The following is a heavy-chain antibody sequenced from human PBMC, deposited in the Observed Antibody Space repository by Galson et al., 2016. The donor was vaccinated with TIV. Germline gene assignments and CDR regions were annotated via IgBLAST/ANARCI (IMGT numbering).Heavy chain of an antibody. J-gene: IGHJ4*02. CDR3: ASVESSYSFDY. D-gene: IGHD5-24*01. CDR1: GFTFSSYD. Sequence: SLRLSCAASGFTFSSYDMFWVRQAPGKGLEWVAFVAYDGSDKNYADSLKGRFPISRDQSKNKLYLQMSSLRPEDTAVYYFASVESSYSFDYWGQGTLVTVSS. V-gene: IGHV3-30*04. CDR2: VAYDGSDK.